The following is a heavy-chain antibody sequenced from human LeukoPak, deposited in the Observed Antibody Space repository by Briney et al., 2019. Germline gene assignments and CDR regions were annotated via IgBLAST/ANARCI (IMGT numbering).Heavy chain of an antibody. Sequence: PGGSLRLSCAASGFTFSSYAMHWVRQAPGKGLEWVAVISYDGSNKYYADSVKGRFTISRDNSKNTLYLQMNSLRAEDTAVYYCARTPGGYYYYFDYWGQGTLVTVSS. D-gene: IGHD3-3*01. CDR3: ARTPGGYYYYFDY. V-gene: IGHV3-30-3*01. CDR1: GFTFSSYA. CDR2: ISYDGSNK. J-gene: IGHJ4*02.